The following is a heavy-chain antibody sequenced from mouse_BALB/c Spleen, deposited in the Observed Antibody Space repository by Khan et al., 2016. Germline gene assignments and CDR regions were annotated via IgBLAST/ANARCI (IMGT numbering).Heavy chain of an antibody. Sequence: QVRLQQSGPELVRPGVSVKISCKGSGYTFTDYAMHWMKQSHAKSLEWIGVISTYYGNTNYNQKFKGKATMTVDKSSSTAYMELARLTSEDSAIYYCASWNGNIAMDYWGQGTSVTVSS. CDR3: ASWNGNIAMDY. J-gene: IGHJ4*01. V-gene: IGHV1S137*01. CDR1: GYTFTDYA. CDR2: ISTYYGNT. D-gene: IGHD2-1*01.